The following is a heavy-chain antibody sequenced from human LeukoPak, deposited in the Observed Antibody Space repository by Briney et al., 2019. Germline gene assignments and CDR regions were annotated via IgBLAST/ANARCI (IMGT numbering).Heavy chain of an antibody. CDR1: GFTFGNYA. Sequence: PGGSLRLSSAASGFTFGNYAMSWVRQAPGKGLECVSGISGSGGSTYYADSVKGRFTISRDNSKNTLYLQMNSLRAEDTAVYYCARFGGNILTPSGNWYFDLWGRGTLVTVSS. D-gene: IGHD2/OR15-2a*01. CDR2: ISGSGGST. CDR3: ARFGGNILTPSGNWYFDL. J-gene: IGHJ2*01. V-gene: IGHV3-23*01.